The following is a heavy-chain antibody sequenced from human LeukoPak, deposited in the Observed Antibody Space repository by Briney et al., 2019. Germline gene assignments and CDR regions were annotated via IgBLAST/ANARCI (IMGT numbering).Heavy chain of an antibody. CDR1: GFTFGDHA. V-gene: IGHV3-49*04. Sequence: GGSLRLSCAASGFTFGDHAMSWVRQAPGKGLXXXXXIRSKAYRGTTEYAASVQGRFTISRDDSKSIVYLEMNSLQTEDTAVYYCTRGPIQLWIHNGMDVWGQGTMVIVSS. J-gene: IGHJ6*02. CDR2: IRSKAYRGTT. CDR3: TRGPIQLWIHNGMDV. D-gene: IGHD5-24*01.